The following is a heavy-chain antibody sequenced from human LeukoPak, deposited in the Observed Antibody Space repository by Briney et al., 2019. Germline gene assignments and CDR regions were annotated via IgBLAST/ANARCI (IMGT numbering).Heavy chain of an antibody. CDR3: ARDLAFATD. V-gene: IGHV4-39*07. Sequence: SETLSLTCTVSGGSISSSSYYWGWIRQPPGKGLEWIGSIYYSGSTYYNPSLKSRVTISVDTSKNQFSLKLSSVTAADTAAYYCARDLAFATDWGQGTLVTVSS. CDR1: GGSISSSSYY. D-gene: IGHD2-15*01. CDR2: IYYSGST. J-gene: IGHJ4*02.